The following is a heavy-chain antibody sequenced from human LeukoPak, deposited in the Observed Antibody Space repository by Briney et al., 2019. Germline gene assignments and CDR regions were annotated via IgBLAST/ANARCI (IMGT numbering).Heavy chain of an antibody. Sequence: GASVKVSCKASGYTFTSYDINWVRQATGQGLEWMEWMNPNSGNTGYAQKFQGRVTMTRNTSISTAYMELSSLRSEDTAVYYCARMGYYDSSVMQSYWGQGTLVTVSS. CDR1: GYTFTSYD. D-gene: IGHD3-22*01. CDR2: MNPNSGNT. J-gene: IGHJ4*02. CDR3: ARMGYYDSSVMQSY. V-gene: IGHV1-8*01.